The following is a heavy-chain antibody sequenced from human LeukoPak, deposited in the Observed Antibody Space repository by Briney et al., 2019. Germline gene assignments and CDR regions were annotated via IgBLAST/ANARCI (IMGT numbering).Heavy chain of an antibody. J-gene: IGHJ6*03. Sequence: SETLSLTCSVPYASLAGYYWSWIRQSPGKGLEWIGNLYYGGSTNYNPSLPSRVTMSVATSGNQFFLRLTSVTAADTAVYYCARMGSSSNFYHYYFDVWGKGTTVIVSS. CDR3: ARMGSSSNFYHYYFDV. V-gene: IGHV4-59*01. CDR2: LYYGGST. D-gene: IGHD6-6*01. CDR1: YASLAGYY.